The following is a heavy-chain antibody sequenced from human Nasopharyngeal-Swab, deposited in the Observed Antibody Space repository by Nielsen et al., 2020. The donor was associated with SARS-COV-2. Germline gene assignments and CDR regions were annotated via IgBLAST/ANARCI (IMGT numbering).Heavy chain of an antibody. D-gene: IGHD3-3*01. CDR3: ARDGLDYDFWSAYFMDV. V-gene: IGHV3-9*01. CDR1: GFNFHQYV. J-gene: IGHJ6*02. CDR2: ITWNGETL. Sequence: SLKISCAASGFNFHQYVMHWVRQVPGKGLEWVSGITWNGETLGYADSVQGRFTISRDNAKNSLYLQMNSLRAEDTAVYYCARDGLDYDFWSAYFMDVWGQGTTVTVSS.